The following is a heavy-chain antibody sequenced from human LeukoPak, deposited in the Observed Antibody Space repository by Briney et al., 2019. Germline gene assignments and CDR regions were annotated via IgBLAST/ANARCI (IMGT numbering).Heavy chain of an antibody. CDR2: ISSNGGST. CDR1: GFTFSSYA. J-gene: IGHJ4*02. D-gene: IGHD5-24*01. V-gene: IGHV3-64*01. Sequence: GGSLRLSCAASGFTFSSYAMHWVRQAPGKGLEYVSAISSNGGSTYYANSVKGRFTISRDNSKNTLYLQMGSLRAADTAVDYCVKSGYNRFDYWGQGALVTVSS. CDR3: VKSGYNRFDY.